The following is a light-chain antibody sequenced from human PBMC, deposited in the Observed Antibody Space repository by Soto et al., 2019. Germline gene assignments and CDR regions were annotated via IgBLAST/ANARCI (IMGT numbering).Light chain of an antibody. Sequence: QSALTQPASVSGSPGQSITISCTGTSSDVGNYNLVSWYQQHPGKAPKLMIYDVSKRPSGVSNRFSGSKSGNTASLTISELQADDEADYYCCSYAGDSYVFGTGTKVTVL. CDR2: DVS. CDR3: CSYAGDSYV. J-gene: IGLJ1*01. V-gene: IGLV2-23*02. CDR1: SSDVGNYNL.